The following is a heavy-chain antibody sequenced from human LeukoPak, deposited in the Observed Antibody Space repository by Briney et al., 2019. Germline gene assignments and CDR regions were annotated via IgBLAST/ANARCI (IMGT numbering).Heavy chain of an antibody. V-gene: IGHV4-4*02. J-gene: IGHJ4*02. Sequence: SGTLSLTCAVSGGSICSSNWWSWVRQPPGKGLEWIGEIYHSGSTNYNPSLKSRVTISVDKSKNQFSLKLSSVTAADTAVYYCARRIVGATYYFDYWGQGTLVTVSS. CDR2: IYHSGST. CDR1: GGSICSSNW. D-gene: IGHD1-26*01. CDR3: ARRIVGATYYFDY.